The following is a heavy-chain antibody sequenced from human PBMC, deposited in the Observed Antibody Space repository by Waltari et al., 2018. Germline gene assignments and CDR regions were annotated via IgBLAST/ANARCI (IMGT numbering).Heavy chain of an antibody. Sequence: QVQLQQWGAGLLKPSETLSLTCAVYGGSFSGYYWSWIRQPPGKGLEWIGEINHSGSTNYNPSLKSRVTISVDTSKNQFSLKLSSVTAADTAVYYCARNKRIAANDAFDIWGQGTMVTVSS. J-gene: IGHJ3*02. V-gene: IGHV4-34*01. CDR2: INHSGST. CDR3: ARNKRIAANDAFDI. D-gene: IGHD6-6*01. CDR1: GGSFSGYY.